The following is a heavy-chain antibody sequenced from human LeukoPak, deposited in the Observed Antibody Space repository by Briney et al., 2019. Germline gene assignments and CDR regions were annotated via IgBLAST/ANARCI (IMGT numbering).Heavy chain of an antibody. J-gene: IGHJ4*02. CDR1: GFTFSGYG. V-gene: IGHV3-30*02. D-gene: IGHD3-10*01. Sequence: GGSLRLSCAASGFTFSGYGMHWVRQAPGKGLEWGAFIRYHGSDTYYADSVKGRFTISRDNSKNTLYLQMNSLRPEDTAVYYCAKDRDGSGSYYKTFDYWGQGTLVTVSS. CDR3: AKDRDGSGSYYKTFDY. CDR2: IRYHGSDT.